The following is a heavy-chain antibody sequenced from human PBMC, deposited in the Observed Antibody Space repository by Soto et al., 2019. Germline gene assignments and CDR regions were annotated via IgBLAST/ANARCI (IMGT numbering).Heavy chain of an antibody. CDR2: IYYSGST. CDR3: ARAEPYDYVWGSYSFNY. Sequence: LSLTCTVSGGSISSGDYYWSWIRQPPGKGLEWIGYIYYSGSTYYNPSLKSRVTISVDTSKNQFSLKLSSVTAADTAVYYCARAEPYDYVWGSYSFNYWGQGTLVTVSS. J-gene: IGHJ4*02. D-gene: IGHD3-16*01. CDR1: GGSISSGDYY. V-gene: IGHV4-30-4*01.